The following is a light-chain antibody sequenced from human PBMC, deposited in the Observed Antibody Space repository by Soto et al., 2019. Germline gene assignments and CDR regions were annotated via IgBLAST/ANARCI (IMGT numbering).Light chain of an antibody. CDR2: GAS. CDR3: QQYGSSRT. Sequence: EIVLTQSPGTLSLSPGERATLSCRASQSVSSSYLAWYQQKPGQAPRLLIYGASSRATGIPDRFSGSGSGTDFPLTISRLEPEYFAVYYCQQYGSSRTFGQGTKLEIK. CDR1: QSVSSSY. J-gene: IGKJ2*01. V-gene: IGKV3-20*01.